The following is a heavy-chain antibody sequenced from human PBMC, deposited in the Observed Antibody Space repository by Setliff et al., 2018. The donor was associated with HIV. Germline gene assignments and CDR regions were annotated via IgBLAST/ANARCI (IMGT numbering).Heavy chain of an antibody. Sequence: PSETLSLTCTVSGGSISSYSWSWIRQPPGKGPEWIGYIYTSGSTNYNPSLKSRVTISVDTSENQFSLKLTSVTAADTAMYFCARDATSEGYMDVWGKGTTVTVSS. CDR1: GGSISSYS. CDR2: IYTSGST. V-gene: IGHV4-4*08. CDR3: ARDATSEGYMDV. J-gene: IGHJ6*03.